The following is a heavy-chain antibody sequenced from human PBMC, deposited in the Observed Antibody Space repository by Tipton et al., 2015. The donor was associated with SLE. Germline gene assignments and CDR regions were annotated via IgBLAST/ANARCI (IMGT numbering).Heavy chain of an antibody. CDR2: IYTRGST. CDR3: ARGPSSSETYYTWFDS. J-gene: IGHJ5*01. D-gene: IGHD1-26*01. Sequence: TLSLTCTVSGGSISSGSYYWSWIRQSAGEGLEWIGRIYTRGSTNYTLSLKSRVAISLDTSKNQISLRLTSVTAADTAVYYCARGPSSSETYYTWFDSWGQGTLVTVSS. CDR1: GGSISSGSYY. V-gene: IGHV4-61*02.